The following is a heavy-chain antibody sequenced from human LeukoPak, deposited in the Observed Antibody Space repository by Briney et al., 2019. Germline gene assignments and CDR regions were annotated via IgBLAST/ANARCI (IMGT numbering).Heavy chain of an antibody. Sequence: ASVKVSCKASGGTFSSYAISWVRQAPGQGLEWMGGIIPIFGTANYAQKFQGRVTITADKSTSTAYMELSSLRSEDTAVYYCASPRVSSGWYWFDPWGQGTLVTVSS. V-gene: IGHV1-69*06. CDR3: ASPRVSSGWYWFDP. CDR2: IIPIFGTA. J-gene: IGHJ5*02. D-gene: IGHD6-19*01. CDR1: GGTFSSYA.